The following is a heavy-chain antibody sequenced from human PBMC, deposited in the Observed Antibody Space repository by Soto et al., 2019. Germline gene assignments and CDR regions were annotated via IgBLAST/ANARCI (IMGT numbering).Heavy chain of an antibody. CDR1: SGSVSDSYW. CDR3: ARVSAYGSGSQAIDY. D-gene: IGHD3-10*01. CDR2: IYHSGST. J-gene: IGHJ4*02. V-gene: IGHV4-4*02. Sequence: PSETLSLTCAVSSGSVSDSYWWSWVRQPPGKGLEWIGEIYHSGSTNYNPSLKSRVTMSVDKSKNQFSLKLSSVTAADTAVYYCARVSAYGSGSQAIDYWGQGTLVTVSS.